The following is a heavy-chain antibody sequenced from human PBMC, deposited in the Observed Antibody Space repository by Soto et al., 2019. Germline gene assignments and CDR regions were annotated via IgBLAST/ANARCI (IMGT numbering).Heavy chain of an antibody. Sequence: PGGSLRLSCAASGFSLSNNGMHWVRQAPGKWLEWVAVISYDGNNKYYADSVKGRFTISRDNSKNTVYLEMNNLRAEDTAMYYCAKGGSGNYLTYYYYYGMDVWGXGTTVNVS. V-gene: IGHV3-30*18. J-gene: IGHJ6*02. D-gene: IGHD3-22*01. CDR3: AKGGSGNYLTYYYYYGMDV. CDR2: ISYDGNNK. CDR1: GFSLSNNG.